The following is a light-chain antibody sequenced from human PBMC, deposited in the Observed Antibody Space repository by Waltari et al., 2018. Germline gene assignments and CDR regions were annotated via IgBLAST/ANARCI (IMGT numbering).Light chain of an antibody. CDR2: DAS. J-gene: IGKJ2*03. Sequence: IQMTQSPSSLSASAGDTVTISCRASQGISTSLSWYQQRPGQTPKRLIYDASGLESGVPSRFSGRGSGTDFTLTINSLQPEDFTTYYCLQYNSPPFSFGQGTKVEIK. V-gene: IGKV1-13*02. CDR3: LQYNSPPFS. CDR1: QGISTS.